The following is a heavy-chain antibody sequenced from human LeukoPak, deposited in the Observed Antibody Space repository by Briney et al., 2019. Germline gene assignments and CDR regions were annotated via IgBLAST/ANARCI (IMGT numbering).Heavy chain of an antibody. CDR3: ARDDGYSPGDY. D-gene: IGHD5-18*01. Sequence: GASVKVSCKASGFTFTGYYMHWFRQAPGQGLEWMGWINPNSGGTNYAQKFQGRVTMTRDTSISTAYLELSRLRSDDTAVYYCARDDGYSPGDYWGQGTLVTVSS. V-gene: IGHV1-2*02. J-gene: IGHJ4*02. CDR2: INPNSGGT. CDR1: GFTFTGYY.